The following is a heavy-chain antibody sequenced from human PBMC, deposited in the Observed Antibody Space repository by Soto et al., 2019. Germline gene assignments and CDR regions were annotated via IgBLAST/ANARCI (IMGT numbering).Heavy chain of an antibody. V-gene: IGHV2-5*02. CDR1: GFSLNANGVG. J-gene: IGHJ4*02. CDR2: IYWAGDL. D-gene: IGHD5-12*01. Sequence: SGPTVVNPTQTLTLTCNFSGFSLNANGVGVGWIRQPPGKALEWLALIYWAGDLRYSPALKSRLTITQDPSKDQVVLTMTNMDPTAAGTYYCAHGYVQLLSSFHYFDSWGQGIRVTVSS. CDR3: AHGYVQLLSSFHYFDS.